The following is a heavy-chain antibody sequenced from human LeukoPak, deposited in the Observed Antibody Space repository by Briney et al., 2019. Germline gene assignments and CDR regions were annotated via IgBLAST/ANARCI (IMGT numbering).Heavy chain of an antibody. Sequence: SGGSLRLSCAVSGITFSNSIMHWVRQAPGKGLEWVSGMSFDGSQYYADSVKGRFTISRDNSGNTVYPHMTSLRPEDTAVYYCAREGHTSGYCGAFDFWGQGTTVTLSS. CDR1: GITFSNSI. D-gene: IGHD3-22*01. V-gene: IGHV3-30*03. J-gene: IGHJ3*01. CDR3: AREGHTSGYCGAFDF. CDR2: MSFDGSQ.